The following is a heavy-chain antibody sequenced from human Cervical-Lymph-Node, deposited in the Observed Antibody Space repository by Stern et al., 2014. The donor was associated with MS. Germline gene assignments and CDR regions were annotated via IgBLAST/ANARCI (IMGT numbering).Heavy chain of an antibody. CDR2: TYPANSDT. CDR1: GYTFTSYW. CDR3: ARHLIDAGSYYYFDY. V-gene: IGHV5-51*01. D-gene: IGHD1-26*01. J-gene: IGHJ4*02. Sequence: EVHLVESGAAVKKPGESLKISCRVSGYTFTSYWIGWVRQMPGKGLEWMGVTYPANSDTRYSPSFEGQVTISADKSISTAFLQWNSLKASDTAMYYCARHLIDAGSYYYFDYWGQGTLVTVSS.